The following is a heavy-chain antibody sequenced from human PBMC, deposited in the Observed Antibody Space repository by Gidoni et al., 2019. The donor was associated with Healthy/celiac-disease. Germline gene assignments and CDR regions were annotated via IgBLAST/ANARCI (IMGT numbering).Heavy chain of an antibody. J-gene: IGHJ4*02. Sequence: QVQLQESGPGLVKPSETLSLTCAVSGYSISSGYYWGWIRQPPGKGLEWIGSIYHSGSTSYNPSLKSRVTISVDTSKNQFSLKLSSVTAADTAVYYCARGFRGGSYYVDYWGQGTLVTVSS. D-gene: IGHD1-26*01. CDR1: GYSISSGYY. V-gene: IGHV4-38-2*01. CDR3: ARGFRGGSYYVDY. CDR2: IYHSGST.